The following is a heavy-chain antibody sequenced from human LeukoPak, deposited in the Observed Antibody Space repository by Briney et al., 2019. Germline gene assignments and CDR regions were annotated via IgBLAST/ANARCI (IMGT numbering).Heavy chain of an antibody. CDR3: ARHSLKLVDADVDY. CDR1: GGSISSYH. D-gene: IGHD3/OR15-3a*01. CDR2: IYYGGRT. Sequence: SETLSLICSVSGGSISSYHWSWIRQPPGKGLEWIGYIYYGGRTNYNPSLKSRVTISVDTSKNQVSLTVSSVTAADTAIYYCARHSLKLVDADVDYWGQGTLVTVSS. V-gene: IGHV4-59*08. J-gene: IGHJ4*02.